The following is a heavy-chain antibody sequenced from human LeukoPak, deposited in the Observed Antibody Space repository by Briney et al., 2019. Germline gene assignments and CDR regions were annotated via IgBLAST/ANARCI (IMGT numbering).Heavy chain of an antibody. D-gene: IGHD4-23*01. CDR3: ARDRVTRDSFDP. CDR2: IIPIFGTA. J-gene: IGHJ5*02. V-gene: IGHV1-69*06. Sequence: GASVKVSCKASGGTFSSYAISWVRQAPGQGLEWMGGIIPIFGTANYAQKFQGRVTITADKSTSTAYMELSSLRSEDTAVYYCARDRVTRDSFDPWGQGTLVTVSS. CDR1: GGTFSSYA.